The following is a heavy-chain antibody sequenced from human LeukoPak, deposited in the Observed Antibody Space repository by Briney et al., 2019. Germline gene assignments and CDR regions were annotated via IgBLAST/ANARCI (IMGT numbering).Heavy chain of an antibody. V-gene: IGHV3-30-3*01. CDR1: RFTFSSYA. J-gene: IGHJ6*02. Sequence: SGGSLRLSCAASRFTFSSYAMHWVRQAPGKGLEWVAVISYDGSNKYYADSVKGRFTISRDNAKNSLYLQMNSLRAEDTAVYYCAGGGDIVVVPAAINYYYYGMDVWGQGTTVTVSS. D-gene: IGHD2-2*02. CDR2: ISYDGSNK. CDR3: AGGGDIVVVPAAINYYYYGMDV.